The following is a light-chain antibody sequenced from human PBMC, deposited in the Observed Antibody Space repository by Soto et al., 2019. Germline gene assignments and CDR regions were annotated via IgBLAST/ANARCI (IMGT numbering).Light chain of an antibody. CDR3: QHYNSYSEA. CDR2: KAS. CDR1: QSISSW. J-gene: IGKJ1*01. Sequence: IQVTQSPPTLSASVGDRVTITCRASQSISSWLAWYQQKPGKVPKLLIYKASTLKSGVPSRFSGSGSGTEITLTISSLQPDDFATYYCQHYNSYSEAFGQGTKV. V-gene: IGKV1-5*03.